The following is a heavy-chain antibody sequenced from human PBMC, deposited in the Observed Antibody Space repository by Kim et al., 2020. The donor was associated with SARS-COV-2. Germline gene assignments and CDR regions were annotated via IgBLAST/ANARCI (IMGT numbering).Heavy chain of an antibody. CDR1: GFTFSSYG. J-gene: IGHJ6*02. CDR3: AKEQYSSGGFVGLYYYYGLDG. Sequence: GGSLRLSCAASGFTFSSYGMHWVRQAPGKGLEWVAVIWYDGSNKYYADSVKGRFTISRDNSKNTLYLQMNSLRAEDTAVYYCAKEQYSSGGFVGLYYYYGLDGWGPGTTVTVSS. CDR2: IWYDGSNK. V-gene: IGHV3-33*06. D-gene: IGHD6-19*01.